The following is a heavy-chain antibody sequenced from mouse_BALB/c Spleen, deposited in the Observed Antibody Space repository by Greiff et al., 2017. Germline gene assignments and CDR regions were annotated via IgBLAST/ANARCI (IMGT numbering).Heavy chain of an antibody. CDR1: GYSFTDYN. CDR2: IDPYNGGT. D-gene: IGHD1-1*01. Sequence: VQLKESGPELVKPGASVKVSCKASGYSFTDYNMYWVKQSHGKSLEWIGYIDPYNGGTSYNQKFKGKATLTVDKSSSTAFMHLNSLTSEDSAVYYCAKYTTVVAGDWYFDVWGEGTTVTVSA. CDR3: AKYTTVVAGDWYFDV. V-gene: IGHV1S135*01. J-gene: IGHJ1*01.